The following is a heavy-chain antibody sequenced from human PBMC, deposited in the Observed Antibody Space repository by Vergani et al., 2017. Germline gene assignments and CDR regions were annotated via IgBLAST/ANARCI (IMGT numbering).Heavy chain of an antibody. D-gene: IGHD5-24*01. J-gene: IGHJ6*02. CDR2: IYSGGST. V-gene: IGHV3-66*02. Sequence: EVQLVESGGGLVQPGGSLRLSCAASGFTVSSNYMSWVCQAPEKGLEWGSIIYSGGSTYYADTVKGRFTVSRDNSKNTLYLQMNCLRAEDTAVYYCARSVEMTWADYYYGMDVWGQGTTVTVSS. CDR3: ARSVEMTWADYYYGMDV. CDR1: GFTVSSNY.